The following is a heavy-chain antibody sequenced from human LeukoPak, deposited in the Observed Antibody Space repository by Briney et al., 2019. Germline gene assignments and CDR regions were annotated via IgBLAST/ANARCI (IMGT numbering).Heavy chain of an antibody. D-gene: IGHD4-17*01. CDR1: GFTFSSYS. CDR2: ISSSSSYI. V-gene: IGHV3-21*01. Sequence: PGGSLRLSCAASGFTFSSYSMNWVRQAPGKGLEWVSSISSSSSYIYYADSVKGRFTISRDNAKNSLYLQMNSLRAEDTAVYYCARGGAYGEFFDYWGQGTLVTASS. J-gene: IGHJ4*02. CDR3: ARGGAYGEFFDY.